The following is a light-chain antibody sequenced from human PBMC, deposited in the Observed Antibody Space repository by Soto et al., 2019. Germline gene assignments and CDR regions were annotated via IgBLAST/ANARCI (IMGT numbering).Light chain of an antibody. CDR2: AAS. Sequence: DIQMTQSPSSLSASVGDRVTITCRASQSISSYLNWYQQKPGKAPKLLIYAASSLQSGVPSRFSGSGSGTDFTLTISSLQPEDFATYYCPQSYSTRPLTFGGGTKVEIK. J-gene: IGKJ4*01. CDR3: PQSYSTRPLT. V-gene: IGKV1-39*01. CDR1: QSISSY.